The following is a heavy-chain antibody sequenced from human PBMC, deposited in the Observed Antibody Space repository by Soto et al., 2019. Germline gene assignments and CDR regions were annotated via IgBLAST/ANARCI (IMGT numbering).Heavy chain of an antibody. CDR1: GGTFSSYA. CDR2: IIPIFGTA. CDR3: ARAVGYCSGGSCYYFDY. D-gene: IGHD2-15*01. V-gene: IGHV1-69*06. Sequence: VASVKVSCKASGGTFSSYAISWVRQAPGQGLEWMGGIIPIFGTANYAQKFQGRVTITADKSTSTAYMELSSLRSEDTAVYYCARAVGYCSGGSCYYFDYWGQGTLVTVSS. J-gene: IGHJ4*02.